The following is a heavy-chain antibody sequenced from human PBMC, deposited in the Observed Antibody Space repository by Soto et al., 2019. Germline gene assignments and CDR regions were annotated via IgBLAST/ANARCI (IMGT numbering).Heavy chain of an antibody. J-gene: IGHJ4*02. V-gene: IGHV3-23*01. D-gene: IGHD3-22*01. CDR1: GFSCSSYA. CDR3: AQDCYYYETAGFYH. Sequence: EVQLLESGGGLVQPGESLRLSCAVSGFSCSSYAMSWVRQTPGKGLEWVSTVSASGSITHSADSVKGRVTISRDNSQTTLYLPMNGLRAAEPGVYYCAQDCYYYETAGFYHWGQGTLVTVSS. CDR2: VSASGSIT.